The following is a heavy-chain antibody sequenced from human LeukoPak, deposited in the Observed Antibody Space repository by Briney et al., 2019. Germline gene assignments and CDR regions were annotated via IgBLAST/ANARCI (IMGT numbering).Heavy chain of an antibody. CDR2: INGDGSNT. V-gene: IGHV3-74*03. CDR3: ARFDYYYGMDV. J-gene: IGHJ6*02. CDR1: GFTFSSHW. Sequence: GGSLRLSCAASGFTFSSHWMHWVRQAPGKGLVWVSRINGDGSNTTYADSVKGRFTISRDNAKNTLYLQMNSLRAEDTAVYYCARFDYYYGMDVWGQGTTVTVSS.